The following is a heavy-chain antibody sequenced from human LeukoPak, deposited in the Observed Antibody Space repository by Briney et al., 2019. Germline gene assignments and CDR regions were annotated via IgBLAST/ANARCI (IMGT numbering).Heavy chain of an antibody. CDR3: ARAMITFGGVIVQAYYFDY. D-gene: IGHD3-16*02. CDR1: GGSISSGGYY. CDR2: IYYSGST. V-gene: IGHV4-31*03. J-gene: IGHJ4*02. Sequence: PSETLSLTCTVSGGSISSGGYYWSWIRQHPGKGLEWIEHIYYSGSTYYNPSLKSRVTISVDTSKNQFSLKLSSVTAADTAVYYCARAMITFGGVIVQAYYFDYWGQGTLVTVSS.